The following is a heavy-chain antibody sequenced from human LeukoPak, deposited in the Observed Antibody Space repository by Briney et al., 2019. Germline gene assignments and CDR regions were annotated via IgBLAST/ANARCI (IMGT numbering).Heavy chain of an antibody. J-gene: IGHJ4*02. CDR1: GFTFSSYE. V-gene: IGHV3-48*03. D-gene: IGHD2-21*02. CDR2: ISSSGSTI. Sequence: GGSLRLSCAASGFTFSSYEMNWVRQAPGKGLEWVSYISSSGSTIYYADSVKGRFTISRDNAKNSLYLQMNSLRAEDTAVYYCASTQVTRFYWGQGTLVTVSS. CDR3: ASTQVTRFY.